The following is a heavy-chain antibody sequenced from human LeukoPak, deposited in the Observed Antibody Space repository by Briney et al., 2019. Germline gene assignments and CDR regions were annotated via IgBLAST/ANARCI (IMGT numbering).Heavy chain of an antibody. CDR2: ISYDGSNK. CDR1: GFTFSSYA. Sequence: PGRSLRLSCAASGFTFSSYAMHWVRQAPGEGLEWVAVISYDGSNKYYADSVKGRFTISRDNSKNTLYLQMNSLRAEDTAVYYCARTEGYYTDSDYWGQGTLVTVSS. CDR3: ARTEGYYTDSDY. J-gene: IGHJ4*02. D-gene: IGHD3-3*01. V-gene: IGHV3-30-3*01.